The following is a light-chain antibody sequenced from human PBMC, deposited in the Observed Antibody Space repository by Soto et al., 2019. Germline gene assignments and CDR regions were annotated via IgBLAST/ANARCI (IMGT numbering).Light chain of an antibody. CDR1: SSDVGGYNY. V-gene: IGLV2-14*01. CDR2: EVS. Sequence: QSALTQPASVSVSPGQSITISCTGTSSDVGGYNYVSWYQQHPGKAPKLMIYEVSNRPSGVSNRFSGSKSGNTASLTISGLQAEDEADYYCSSYTSSSTWVFGGGTKVTVL. J-gene: IGLJ3*02. CDR3: SSYTSSSTWV.